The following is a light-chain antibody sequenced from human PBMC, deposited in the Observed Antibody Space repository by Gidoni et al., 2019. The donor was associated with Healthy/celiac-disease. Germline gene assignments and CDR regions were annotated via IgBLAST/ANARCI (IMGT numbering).Light chain of an antibody. J-gene: IGKJ3*01. Sequence: EIVMTQSPATLSVSPGERATLSCRASQSVSSNLAWYRLKPGQAPRLLIYGASTRATGIPARFSGSGSGTEFTLTISSLQSEDFAVYYCQQYNNWPRGFTFGPGTKVEIK. CDR1: QSVSSN. V-gene: IGKV3-15*01. CDR2: GAS. CDR3: QQYNNWPRGFT.